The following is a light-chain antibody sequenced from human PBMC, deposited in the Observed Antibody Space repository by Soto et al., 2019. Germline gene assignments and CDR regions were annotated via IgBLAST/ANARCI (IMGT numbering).Light chain of an antibody. J-gene: IGLJ2*01. CDR2: EVS. CDR3: SSYAGTYYWV. V-gene: IGLV2-8*01. CDR1: SSDVGGYNY. Sequence: QSVLTQPPSASGSPGQSVAISCTGTSSDVGGYNYVSWYQQHPGKAPKLIILEVSKRPSGVPDRFSGSKSGNTASLTVSGLQAEDEADYYCSSYAGTYYWVFGGGTKVTVL.